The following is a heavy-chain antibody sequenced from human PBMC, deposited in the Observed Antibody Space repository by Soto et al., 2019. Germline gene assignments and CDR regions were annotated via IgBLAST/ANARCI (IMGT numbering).Heavy chain of an antibody. CDR3: AREKLTMIVSNWFDP. V-gene: IGHV3-33*01. D-gene: IGHD3-22*01. CDR2: IWYDGSNK. Sequence: GGSLRLSCAASGFTFSSYGMHWVRQAPGKGLEWVAVIWYDGSNKYYADSVKGRFTISRDNSKNTLYLQMNSLRAEDTAVYYCAREKLTMIVSNWFDPWGQGTLVTVSS. CDR1: GFTFSSYG. J-gene: IGHJ5*02.